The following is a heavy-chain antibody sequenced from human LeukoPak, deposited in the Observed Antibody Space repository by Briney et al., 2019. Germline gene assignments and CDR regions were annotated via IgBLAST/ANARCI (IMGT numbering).Heavy chain of an antibody. D-gene: IGHD3-16*02. CDR3: AKGTFIEYSLLPHFDY. V-gene: IGHV3-30*02. Sequence: PGGSLRLSCAASGFTFSSYGMHWVRQAPGKGLQWVAFIRYDGSNKYYADSVKGRFAISRDNSKNTLYLQMNSLRAEDTAVYYCAKGTFIEYSLLPHFDYWGQGTLVTVSS. J-gene: IGHJ4*02. CDR2: IRYDGSNK. CDR1: GFTFSSYG.